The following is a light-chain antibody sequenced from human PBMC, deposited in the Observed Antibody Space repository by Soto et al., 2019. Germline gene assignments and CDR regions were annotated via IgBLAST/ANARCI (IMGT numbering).Light chain of an antibody. CDR1: QIVSSSF. CDR2: GAS. V-gene: IGKV3-20*01. J-gene: IGKJ1*01. CDR3: QQYDSSPWT. Sequence: EIVLTQSPGTLSLSPGERATLSSRASQIVSSSFLAWYQQKPGQAPRLLIYGASTRATGIPDRFSGSGSGTDFTLTISRLEPEDFAVYYCQQYDSSPWTFGQGTKVEIK.